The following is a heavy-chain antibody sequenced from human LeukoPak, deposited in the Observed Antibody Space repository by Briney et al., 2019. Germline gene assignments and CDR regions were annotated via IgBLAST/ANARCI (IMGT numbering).Heavy chain of an antibody. D-gene: IGHD2-2*01. CDR2: IYSSGTT. V-gene: IGHV4-4*07. Sequence: SETLSLTCTVSGGSISSYYWSWIRQPPGKGLEWIGRIYSSGTTSYHPSLKSRVTMSVDTSKNQFSLKLSSVTAADAAVYYCVRSPDCSSTSCYGYYFDYWGQGTLVTVSS. J-gene: IGHJ4*02. CDR3: VRSPDCSSTSCYGYYFDY. CDR1: GGSISSYY.